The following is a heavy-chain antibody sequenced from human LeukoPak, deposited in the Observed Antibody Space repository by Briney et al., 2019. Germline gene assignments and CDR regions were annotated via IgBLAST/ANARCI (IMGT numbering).Heavy chain of an antibody. Sequence: GGSLCLPCAASGFTFSTYNVNWVRQAPGKGLEWVSSISSTSYYIYYADSVRGRFAISRDNAKNSLDLQMNSLRAEDTAVYYCARDVGFCGGGSCLYYYMDVWGNGTTVTVSS. CDR1: GFTFSTYN. CDR2: ISSTSYYI. V-gene: IGHV3-21*01. D-gene: IGHD2-15*01. CDR3: ARDVGFCGGGSCLYYYMDV. J-gene: IGHJ6*03.